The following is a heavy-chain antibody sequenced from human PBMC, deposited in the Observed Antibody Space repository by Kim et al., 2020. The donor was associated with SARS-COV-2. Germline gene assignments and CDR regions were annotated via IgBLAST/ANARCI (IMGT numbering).Heavy chain of an antibody. V-gene: IGHV1-18*01. CDR3: ARTGLGLHVPDY. Sequence: NYAQKRQGRVTMTTATSTSTAYMELRSLRSDDTAVYYCARTGLGLHVPDYWGQGTLVTVSS. J-gene: IGHJ4*02. D-gene: IGHD3-16*01.